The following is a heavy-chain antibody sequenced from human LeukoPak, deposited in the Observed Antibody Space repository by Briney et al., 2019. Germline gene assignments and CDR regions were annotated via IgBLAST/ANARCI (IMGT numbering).Heavy chain of an antibody. V-gene: IGHV3-23*01. CDR2: IGGST. Sequence: GGSLRLSCAASGFTFSGFAMTWVRQAPGKGLEWVSGIGGSTYYADSVKGRFSISRDNSKTTLYLQMNSLRAEDTAVYYCAKASRIQLWLDAFDIWGQGTMVTVSS. J-gene: IGHJ3*02. D-gene: IGHD5-18*01. CDR3: AKASRIQLWLDAFDI. CDR1: GFTFSGFA.